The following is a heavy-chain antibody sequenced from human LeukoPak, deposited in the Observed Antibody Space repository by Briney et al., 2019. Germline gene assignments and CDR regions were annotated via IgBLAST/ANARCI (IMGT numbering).Heavy chain of an antibody. V-gene: IGHV1-2*02. CDR2: INANSGGT. CDR3: ARDQPYYYGSGSSSHSDY. Sequence: ASLKVSCKASGYTFTGYYMHWVRQAPGQGLEWMGWINANSGGTNYAQKFQGRVTMTRDTSISTAYMELSRLRADDTAVYYCARDQPYYYGSGSSSHSDYWGQGTLVTVSS. CDR1: GYTFTGYY. D-gene: IGHD3-10*01. J-gene: IGHJ4*02.